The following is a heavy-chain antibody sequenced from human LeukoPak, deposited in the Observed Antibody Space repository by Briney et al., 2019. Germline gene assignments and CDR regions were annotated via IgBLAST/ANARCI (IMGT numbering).Heavy chain of an antibody. J-gene: IGHJ3*02. D-gene: IGHD1-1*01. V-gene: IGHV3-48*01. CDR2: ISSSSSTM. CDR3: ARSPLRWKGAFDI. CDR1: GFTFSSYS. Sequence: PGGSLRLSCAASGFTFSSYSMNWVRQAPGKGLEWVSYISSSSSTMYYADSVKGRFSISRDNAKKSLYLQMNSLRAEDTAVYYCARSPLRWKGAFDIWGQGTMVTVSS.